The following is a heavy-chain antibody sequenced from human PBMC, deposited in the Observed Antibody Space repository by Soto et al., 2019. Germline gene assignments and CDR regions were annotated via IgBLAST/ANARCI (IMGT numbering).Heavy chain of an antibody. CDR2: IYYSGST. Sequence: SETLSLTCTVSGGSISSSSYYWGWIRQPPGKGLEWIGSIYYSGSTYYNPSLKSRVTISVDTSKNQFSLKLSSVTAADTAVYYCARSNLHLTTVTPNWFDPWGQGTLVTVSS. CDR1: GGSISSSSYY. D-gene: IGHD4-4*01. J-gene: IGHJ5*02. V-gene: IGHV4-39*07. CDR3: ARSNLHLTTVTPNWFDP.